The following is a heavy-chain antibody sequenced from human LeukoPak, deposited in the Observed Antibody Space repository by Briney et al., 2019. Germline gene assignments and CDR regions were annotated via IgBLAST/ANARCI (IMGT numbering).Heavy chain of an antibody. CDR1: GGSISSYY. CDR3: ARGYGGYFDY. CDR2: IYYSGST. D-gene: IGHD4-23*01. V-gene: IGHV4-59*12. Sequence: KPSETLSITCTVSGGSISSYYWSWIRQPPGKGLEWIGYIYYSGSTNYNPSLKSRVTISVDTSKNQFSLKLSSVTAADTAVYYCARGYGGYFDYWGQGTLVTVSS. J-gene: IGHJ4*02.